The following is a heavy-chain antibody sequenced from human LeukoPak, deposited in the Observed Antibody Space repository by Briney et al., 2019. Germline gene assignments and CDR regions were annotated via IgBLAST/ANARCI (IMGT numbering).Heavy chain of an antibody. Sequence: SQTLSLTCTVSGDSISSGDYYWSWIRQPAGKGLEWIGRISSSGSTNYNPSLKSRVTISVDTSKNQFSLKLSSVTAADTAMYFCARGPYSYDSSGAFDIWGQGTMVTVSS. D-gene: IGHD3-22*01. J-gene: IGHJ3*02. CDR1: GDSISSGDYY. CDR2: ISSSGST. V-gene: IGHV4-61*02. CDR3: ARGPYSYDSSGAFDI.